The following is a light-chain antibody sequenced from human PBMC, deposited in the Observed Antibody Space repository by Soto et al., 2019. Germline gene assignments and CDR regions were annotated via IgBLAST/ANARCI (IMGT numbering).Light chain of an antibody. J-gene: IGKJ1*01. CDR3: QQYGSSRWT. CDR1: ESVYESQ. V-gene: IGKV3-20*01. Sequence: IVLTQSPGTLSLSPGERATLSCRSSESVYESQLAWYQQKAGQAPRLLIFAISSRAAGIPDRFSGSGSGTDFTLTISRVEPEDVAMYFCQQYGSSRWTFAQGTKVDIK. CDR2: AIS.